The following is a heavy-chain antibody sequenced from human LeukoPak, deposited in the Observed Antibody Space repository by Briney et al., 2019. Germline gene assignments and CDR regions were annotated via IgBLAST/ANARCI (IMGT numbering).Heavy chain of an antibody. Sequence: GGSLRLSCAASGFNFSSYATSWVRQAPGKGLEWVSAISGSGGSTYYADSVKGRFTISRDNSKNTLYLQMDSLKPDDTAVYYCAKGGGRFCSSTSCYADYWGQGVLVAVSS. CDR3: AKGGGRFCSSTSCYADY. CDR2: ISGSGGST. J-gene: IGHJ4*02. V-gene: IGHV3-23*01. D-gene: IGHD2-2*01. CDR1: GFNFSSYA.